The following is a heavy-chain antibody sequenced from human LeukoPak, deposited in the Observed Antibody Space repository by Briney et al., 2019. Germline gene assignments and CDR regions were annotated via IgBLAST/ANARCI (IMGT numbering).Heavy chain of an antibody. J-gene: IGHJ4*02. CDR2: ISSSGNII. CDR1: GFTFSDYY. D-gene: IGHD1-20*01. CDR3: ARGLTGLPLDY. V-gene: IGHV3-11*01. Sequence: GGSLRLSCAASGFTFSDYYMSWLRQASGRGLEWVSYISSSGNIIYYADSVKGRFTISRDNAKNSLYLQMNSLRAEDTAVYYCARGLTGLPLDYWGQGTLVTVSS.